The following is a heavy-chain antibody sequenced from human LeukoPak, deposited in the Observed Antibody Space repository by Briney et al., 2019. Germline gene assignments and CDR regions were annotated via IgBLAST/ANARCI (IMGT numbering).Heavy chain of an antibody. V-gene: IGHV3-9*01. CDR3: AKATGGLRPLDY. Sequence: GGSLRLSCAASGFTFDDYAMHWVRQAPGKGLEWVSGISWNSGSIGYADSAKGRFTISRDNAKNSLYLQMNSLRAEDTALYYCAKATGGLRPLDYWGQGTLVTVSS. J-gene: IGHJ4*02. CDR2: ISWNSGSI. D-gene: IGHD3-10*01. CDR1: GFTFDDYA.